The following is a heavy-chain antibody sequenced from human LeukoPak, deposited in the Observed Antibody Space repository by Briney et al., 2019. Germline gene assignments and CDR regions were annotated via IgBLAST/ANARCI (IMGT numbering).Heavy chain of an antibody. CDR1: GYTFAGYY. V-gene: IGHV1-2*02. CDR2: INPNSGGT. J-gene: IGHJ3*02. D-gene: IGHD5-12*01. Sequence: ASVTVSCTASGYTFAGYYMHWVRQAPGQGLEWMGWINPNSGGTNYAQKFQGRVTMTRDTSISTAYMDLSRLRSDDTAVYYCARPYSGLAFDIWGQGTMVTVSS. CDR3: ARPYSGLAFDI.